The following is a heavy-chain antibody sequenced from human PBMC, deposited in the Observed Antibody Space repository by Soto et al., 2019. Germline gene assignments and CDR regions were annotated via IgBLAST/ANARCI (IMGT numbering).Heavy chain of an antibody. Sequence: PGESLKISCKGSGYSFTSYWIGWVRQMPGKGLEWMGIIYPGDSDTRYSPSFQGQVTISADKSISTAYLQWSSRKASDTAMYYCARRRGRGYYGSGSYLNGMDVWGQGTTVTVSS. CDR2: IYPGDSDT. D-gene: IGHD3-10*01. V-gene: IGHV5-51*01. CDR1: GYSFTSYW. CDR3: ARRRGRGYYGSGSYLNGMDV. J-gene: IGHJ6*02.